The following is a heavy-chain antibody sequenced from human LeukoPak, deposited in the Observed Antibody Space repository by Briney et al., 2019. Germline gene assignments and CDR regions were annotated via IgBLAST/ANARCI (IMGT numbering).Heavy chain of an antibody. CDR1: GGSFSGYY. CDR3: ARALYYDILTGYRLGVYYYYMDV. V-gene: IGHV4-59*01. D-gene: IGHD3-9*01. J-gene: IGHJ6*03. CDR2: IYYSGSP. Sequence: PSETLSLTCAVYGGSFSGYYWSWIRQPPGKGLEWIGYIYYSGSPNYNPSLKSRVTISVDTSKNQFSLKLSSVTAADTAVYYCARALYYDILTGYRLGVYYYYMDVWGKGTTVTISS.